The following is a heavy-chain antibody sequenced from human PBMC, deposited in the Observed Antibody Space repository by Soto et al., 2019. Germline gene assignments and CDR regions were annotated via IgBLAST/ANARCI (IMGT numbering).Heavy chain of an antibody. CDR1: GGTFSSYT. D-gene: IGHD4-4*01. CDR2: IIPILGIA. V-gene: IGHV1-69*02. Sequence: QVQLVQSGAEVKKPGSLVKGSCKASGGTFSSYTISWVRQAPGQGLEWMGRIIPILGIANYAQKFQGRVTITADKSTSTAYMELSSLRSEDTAVYYCARGTVTTSDAFDIWGQGTMVTVSS. J-gene: IGHJ3*02. CDR3: ARGTVTTSDAFDI.